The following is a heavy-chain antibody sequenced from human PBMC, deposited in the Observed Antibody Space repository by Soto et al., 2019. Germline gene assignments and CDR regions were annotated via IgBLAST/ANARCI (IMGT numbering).Heavy chain of an antibody. CDR1: GGSISSYY. CDR2: IYYSGST. J-gene: IGHJ4*02. CDR3: ARLGGYYQAFDQ. V-gene: IGHV4-59*08. D-gene: IGHD3-22*01. Sequence: QVQLQESGPGLVKPSETLSLTCTVSGGSISSYYGGWFRQPPGKGLEWIGYIYYSGSTTYHPSLKSRVTISVDTSKNQYSLNLTSVIAADTAVYYCARLGGYYQAFDQWGQGSLVTVSS.